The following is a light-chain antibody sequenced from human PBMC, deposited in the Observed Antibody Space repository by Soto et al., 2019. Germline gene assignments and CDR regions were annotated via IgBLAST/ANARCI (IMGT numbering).Light chain of an antibody. J-gene: IGKJ4*01. V-gene: IGKV1-33*01. CDR3: QQYDNPNLTVT. Sequence: DIQMTQSPSSLSASVGDRVTITCQASQDISNYLNWYQQKPGKAPKLLIYDASNVETGVPSRFSGSGSGTAFTFTISSLQPEDIATYYCQQYDNPNLTVTFGGGTKVEI. CDR2: DAS. CDR1: QDISNY.